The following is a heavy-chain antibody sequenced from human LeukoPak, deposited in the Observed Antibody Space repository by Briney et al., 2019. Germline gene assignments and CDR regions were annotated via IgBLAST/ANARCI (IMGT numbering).Heavy chain of an antibody. J-gene: IGHJ4*02. D-gene: IGHD3-10*02. CDR3: AKGYLFV. CDR1: GFTFSSYG. V-gene: IGHV3-30*18. Sequence: PGGSLRLSCAASGFTFSSYGMHWVRQAPGKGLEWVAVISYDGSNEYYADSVKGRFTISRDNSKNTLYLQMNSLRAEDTAVYYCAKGYLFVWGQGTLVTVSS. CDR2: ISYDGSNE.